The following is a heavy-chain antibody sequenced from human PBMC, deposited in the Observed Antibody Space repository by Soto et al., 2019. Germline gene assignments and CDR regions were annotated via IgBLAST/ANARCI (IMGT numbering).Heavy chain of an antibody. CDR2: LSWNSDSI. V-gene: IGHV3-9*01. CDR1: GFTFDDYA. CDR3: AKDMSASYSSSSHYFDY. D-gene: IGHD6-6*01. Sequence: SLRLSCAASGFTFDDYAMHWVRQAPGKGLEWVSGLSWNSDSIGYADSVKGRFTTSRDNAKNSLYLQMNGLRAEDTALYYCAKDMSASYSSSSHYFDYWGQGTLVTVSS. J-gene: IGHJ4*02.